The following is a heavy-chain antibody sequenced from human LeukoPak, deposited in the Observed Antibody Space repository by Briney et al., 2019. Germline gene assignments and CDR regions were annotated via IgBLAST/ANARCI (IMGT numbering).Heavy chain of an antibody. CDR2: IYYSGST. CDR1: GGSISSSSYY. CDR3: ARHATKSTLYDYGDSAGQYFQH. J-gene: IGHJ1*01. Sequence: SETLSLTCTVSGGSISSSSYYWGWIRQPPGKGLEWIGSIYYSGSTYYNPSLKSRVTISVDTSKNQFSLKLSSVTAADTAVYYCARHATKSTLYDYGDSAGQYFQHWGQGTLVTVSS. V-gene: IGHV4-39*01. D-gene: IGHD4-17*01.